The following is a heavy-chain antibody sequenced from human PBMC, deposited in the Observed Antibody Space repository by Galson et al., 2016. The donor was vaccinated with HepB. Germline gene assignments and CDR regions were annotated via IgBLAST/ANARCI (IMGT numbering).Heavy chain of an antibody. D-gene: IGHD3-10*01. CDR2: ISYDGSYE. CDR3: AGAVHGSGSYWDK. CDR1: GFTFSSYA. V-gene: IGHV3-30*04. Sequence: SLRLSCAASGFTFSSYAMHWVRQAPGKGLEWVAVISYDGSYESYAGAVKGRFTISRDNFKNTLYLHLNSLRAEETAVYYCAGAVHGSGSYWDKWGQGTLVAVSS. J-gene: IGHJ4*02.